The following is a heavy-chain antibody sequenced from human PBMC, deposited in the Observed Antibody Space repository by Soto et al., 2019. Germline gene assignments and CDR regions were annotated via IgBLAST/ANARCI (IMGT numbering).Heavy chain of an antibody. CDR1: GFIVSTNY. Sequence: EVQLVATGGGLIQPGGSLRLSCVASGFIVSTNYMNWVRQAPGKGLEWVSVIYSDGRTVYADSVKGRFTISRDNSKNTLYLQMNSLRAEDTAAYYCARAADVYDAFDIWGQGTKVTVSS. CDR3: ARAADVYDAFDI. D-gene: IGHD1-20*01. J-gene: IGHJ3*02. V-gene: IGHV3-53*02. CDR2: IYSDGRT.